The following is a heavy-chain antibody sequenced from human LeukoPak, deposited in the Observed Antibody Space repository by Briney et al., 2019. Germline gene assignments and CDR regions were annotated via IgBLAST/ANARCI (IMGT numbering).Heavy chain of an antibody. CDR2: ISSSSSYI. CDR1: GFTFSSYS. V-gene: IGHV3-21*01. CDR3: ARAVGGGESY. J-gene: IGHJ4*02. Sequence: GGSLKLSCAASGFTFSSYSMNWVRQAPGKGLEWVSSISSSSSYIYYADSVKGRFTISRENAKNSLYLQMGSLRAEDTAIYYCARAVGGGESYWGQGTLVTVSS. D-gene: IGHD3-10*01.